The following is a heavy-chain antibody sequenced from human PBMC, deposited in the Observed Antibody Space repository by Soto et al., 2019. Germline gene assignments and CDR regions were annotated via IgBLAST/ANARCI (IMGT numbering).Heavy chain of an antibody. CDR2: INPNSGGT. V-gene: IGHV1-2*04. CDR1: GYTFTGYY. Sequence: ASVKVSCKASGYTFTGYYMHWVRQAPGQGLEWMGWINPNSGGTNYAQKFQGWVTMTRDTSISTAYMELSRLRSDDTAVYYCARDQGSGWYPRPRGAFDIWGQGTMVTVSS. CDR3: ARDQGSGWYPRPRGAFDI. D-gene: IGHD6-19*01. J-gene: IGHJ3*02.